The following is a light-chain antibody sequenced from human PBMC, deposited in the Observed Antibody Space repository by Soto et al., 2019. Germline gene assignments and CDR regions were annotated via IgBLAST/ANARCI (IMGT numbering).Light chain of an antibody. V-gene: IGKV1-6*01. J-gene: IGKJ1*01. CDR2: AAS. CDR1: QGIRND. CDR3: LQDYNYPWT. Sequence: AIQMTQSPSSLSASVGDRFTITCRASQGIRNDLGWYQQKPGKAPKLLIYAASSLQSGVPSRFSGSGSGTDFTLTITGLQPKDFATYYCLQDYNYPWTFGQGTKVDIK.